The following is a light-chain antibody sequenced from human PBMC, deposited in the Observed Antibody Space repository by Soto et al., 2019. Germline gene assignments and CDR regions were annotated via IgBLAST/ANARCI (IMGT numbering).Light chain of an antibody. V-gene: IGKV1-5*01. J-gene: IGKJ4*01. Sequence: DIQMTQSPSTLSASVGDRVTITCRASQSISSWLAWYQQKPGKAPKLLIYDASSLESGVPSRFSGSGSGTEFTLTISSLQPDDFATHYCQQYNSSLLTFGGGTKVEIK. CDR2: DAS. CDR1: QSISSW. CDR3: QQYNSSLLT.